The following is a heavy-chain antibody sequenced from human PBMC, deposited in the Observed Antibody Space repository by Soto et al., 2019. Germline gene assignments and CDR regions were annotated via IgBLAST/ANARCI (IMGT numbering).Heavy chain of an antibody. J-gene: IGHJ4*02. V-gene: IGHV4-39*01. Sequence: SETLSLTCTVSGGSIRSSSYYWGWIRQPPGKGLEWIGNIFYSGSIYYNLSLKSRVTLSVDTSKNQFSLKLNSVTAADTAVYYCARLPADYYDSSGYYRGRIDHWGRGTLVTVSS. CDR2: IFYSGSI. CDR3: ARLPADYYDSSGYYRGRIDH. CDR1: GGSIRSSSYY. D-gene: IGHD3-22*01.